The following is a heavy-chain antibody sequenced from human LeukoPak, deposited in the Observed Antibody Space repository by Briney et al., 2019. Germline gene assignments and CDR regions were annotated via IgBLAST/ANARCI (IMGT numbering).Heavy chain of an antibody. CDR3: ARGVAGTLDY. CDR2: LNSDGSSI. CDR1: GFTFSSSW. Sequence: GGSLRLSCAASGFTFSSSWMHWVRQVPGKGLVWVSRLNSDGSSINYADSVKGRFTISRDNAENTLYLQMNSLRVEDTAVYYCARGVAGTLDYWGQGTLITVSS. J-gene: IGHJ4*02. D-gene: IGHD6-19*01. V-gene: IGHV3-74*01.